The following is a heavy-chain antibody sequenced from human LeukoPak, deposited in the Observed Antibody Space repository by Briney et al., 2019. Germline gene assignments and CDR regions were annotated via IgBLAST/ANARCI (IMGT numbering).Heavy chain of an antibody. Sequence: ASVKVSCKASGYTFTSYDINWVRQATGQGLEWMGWMNPNSGNTGYAQKFQGRVTMTRNTSISTAYMELSSLRSEDTAVYYCARQYSSGWYGEPDYWSQGTLVTVSS. V-gene: IGHV1-8*01. D-gene: IGHD6-19*01. CDR2: MNPNSGNT. J-gene: IGHJ4*02. CDR1: GYTFTSYD. CDR3: ARQYSSGWYGEPDY.